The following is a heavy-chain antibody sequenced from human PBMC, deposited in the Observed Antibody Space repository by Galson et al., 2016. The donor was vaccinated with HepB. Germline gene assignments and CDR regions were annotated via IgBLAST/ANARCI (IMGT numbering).Heavy chain of an antibody. V-gene: IGHV3-53*01. Sequence: SLSLSCAVSGFGVGSTYMNWVRQAPGEGLEWASVIYSNGRTYYADSVRGRFTVSRDRSKNILYLQMNSLRVEDTAVYYCARGPVVTYYSGPTWFDPWGQGTLVTVSS. CDR2: IYSNGRT. CDR3: ARGPVVTYYSGPTWFDP. J-gene: IGHJ5*02. CDR1: GFGVGSTY. D-gene: IGHD3-22*01.